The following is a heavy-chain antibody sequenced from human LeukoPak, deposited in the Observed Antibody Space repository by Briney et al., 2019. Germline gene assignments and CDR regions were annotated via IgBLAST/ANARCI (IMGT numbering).Heavy chain of an antibody. V-gene: IGHV4-61*08. J-gene: IGHJ3*02. CDR2: IYYSGST. Sequence: PSQTLSLTCTVSGGPISSGDYYWSWIRQPPGKGLEWIGYIYYSGSTNYNPSLKSRVTISVDTSKNQFSLKLSSVTAADTAVYYCARQFEGYDSSGYYYWLRPGGAFDIWGQGTMVTVSS. D-gene: IGHD3-22*01. CDR3: ARQFEGYDSSGYYYWLRPGGAFDI. CDR1: GGPISSGDYY.